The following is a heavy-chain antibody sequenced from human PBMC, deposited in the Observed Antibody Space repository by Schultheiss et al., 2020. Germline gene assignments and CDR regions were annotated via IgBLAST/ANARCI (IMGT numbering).Heavy chain of an antibody. J-gene: IGHJ4*02. CDR1: GFTFSSYS. D-gene: IGHD3-22*01. CDR2: IRYDGSNK. CDR3: ARDSDGYWGY. Sequence: GSLRLSCAASGFTFSSYSMNWVRQAPGKGLEWVAFIRYDGSNKYYADSVKGRFTISRDNSKNTLYLQMNSLRAEDTAVYYCARDSDGYWGYWGQGTLVTVSS. V-gene: IGHV3-30*02.